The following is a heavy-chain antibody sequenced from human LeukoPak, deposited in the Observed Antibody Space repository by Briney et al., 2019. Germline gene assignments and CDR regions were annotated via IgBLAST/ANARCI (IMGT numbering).Heavy chain of an antibody. D-gene: IGHD3-22*01. CDR1: GGSISSGGYY. CDR2: IYHSGST. J-gene: IGHJ4*02. Sequence: SQTLSLTCTVSGGSISSGGYYWSWIRQPPGKGLEWIGYIYHSGSTYYNPSLKSRVTISVDTSKNQFSLKLSSVTAADTAVYYCARALTYYYDSSGYFDYWGQGTLVTVSS. V-gene: IGHV4-30-2*01. CDR3: ARALTYYYDSSGYFDY.